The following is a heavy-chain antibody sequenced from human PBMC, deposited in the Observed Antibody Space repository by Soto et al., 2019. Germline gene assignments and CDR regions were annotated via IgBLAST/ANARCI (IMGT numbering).Heavy chain of an antibody. CDR1: GYIFVNYG. D-gene: IGHD5-12*01. J-gene: IGHJ6*02. CDR2: ISPYSGNT. Sequence: QVQLVQSGDEVKKPGASVKVSCKASGYIFVNYGIAWVRQAPGQGLEWMGWISPYSGNTHYASKVHGRLTMSIHTYTSTAYMDLGSLTSDDTVVYYCSLVDNHVQPTPPDVWGQGTTVTVSS. CDR3: SLVDNHVQPTPPDV. V-gene: IGHV1-18*01.